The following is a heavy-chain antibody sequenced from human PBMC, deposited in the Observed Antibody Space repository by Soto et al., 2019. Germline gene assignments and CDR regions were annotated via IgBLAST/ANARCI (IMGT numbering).Heavy chain of an antibody. CDR3: ARSGDSYYYDSSGYYYYGMDV. J-gene: IGHJ6*02. CDR1: GFTFSSYA. Sequence: GGSLRLSCAASGFTFSSYAMHWVRQAPGKGLEWVAVISYDGSNKYYADSVKGRFTISRDNSKNTLYLQMNSLRAEDTAVYYCARSGDSYYYDSSGYYYYGMDVWGQGTTVTVSS. CDR2: ISYDGSNK. D-gene: IGHD3-22*01. V-gene: IGHV3-30-3*01.